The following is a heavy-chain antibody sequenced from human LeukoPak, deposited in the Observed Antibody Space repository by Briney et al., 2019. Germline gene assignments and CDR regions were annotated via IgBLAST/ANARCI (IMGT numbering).Heavy chain of an antibody. CDR3: AKAYSNYEEDSYFDY. CDR2: ISYDGSNK. D-gene: IGHD4-11*01. J-gene: IGHJ4*02. Sequence: GRSLRLSCAASGFTFSSYGMHWVRQAPGKGLEWVAVISYDGSNKYYADSVKGRFNISRDNSKNTLYLQMNSLRAEDTAVYYCAKAYSNYEEDSYFDYWGQGTLVTVSS. CDR1: GFTFSSYG. V-gene: IGHV3-30*18.